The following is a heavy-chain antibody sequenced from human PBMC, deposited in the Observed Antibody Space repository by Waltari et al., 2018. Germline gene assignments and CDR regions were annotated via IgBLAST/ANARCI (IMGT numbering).Heavy chain of an antibody. D-gene: IGHD6-13*01. CDR2: IYYSGST. J-gene: IGHJ3*02. CDR3: ARVGGIAAAQGAFDI. CDR1: GGSISSYY. V-gene: IGHV4-59*01. Sequence: QVQLQESGPGLVKPSETLSLTCTVSGGSISSYYWSWIRQPPGKGLEWIGYIYYSGSTNYNPSLKSRVTISVDTSKNQFSLKLSSVTAADTAVYYCARVGGIAAAQGAFDIWGQGTMVTVSS.